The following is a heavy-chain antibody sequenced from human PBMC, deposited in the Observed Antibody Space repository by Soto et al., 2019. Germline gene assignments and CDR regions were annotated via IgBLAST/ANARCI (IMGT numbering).Heavy chain of an antibody. Sequence: EVQLVESGGGLVKPGGSLRLSCAASGFTFSSYSMNWVRQAPGKGLEWVSSISSSSSYIYYADSVKGRFTISRDNAKNSLYLQMNRLRAEDTAVYYCARGRKPDYGDLSSYWGQGTLVTVSS. CDR2: ISSSSSYI. CDR3: ARGRKPDYGDLSSY. CDR1: GFTFSSYS. J-gene: IGHJ4*02. V-gene: IGHV3-21*01. D-gene: IGHD4-17*01.